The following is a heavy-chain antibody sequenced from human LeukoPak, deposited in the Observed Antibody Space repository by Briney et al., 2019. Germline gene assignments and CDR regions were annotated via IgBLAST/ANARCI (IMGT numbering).Heavy chain of an antibody. CDR3: ASFPNPLIAVAVSTSFDY. V-gene: IGHV3-30-3*01. J-gene: IGHJ4*02. CDR1: GFTFSSYA. D-gene: IGHD6-19*01. Sequence: GGSLRLSCAASGFTFSSYAMHWVRQAPGKGLEWVAVISYDGSNKYYADSVKGRFTISRDNSKNTLYMQMNSLRAEDTAVYYCASFPNPLIAVAVSTSFDYWGQGTLVTVSS. CDR2: ISYDGSNK.